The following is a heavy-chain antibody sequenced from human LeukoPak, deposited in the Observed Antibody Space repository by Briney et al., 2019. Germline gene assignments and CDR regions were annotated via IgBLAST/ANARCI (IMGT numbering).Heavy chain of an antibody. J-gene: IGHJ4*02. V-gene: IGHV3-53*01. CDR2: IYSGGST. CDR3: ARVGGYCSGGSCYHRDY. CDR1: GFTVSSNY. Sequence: PGGSLRLSCAASGFTVSSNYMSWVRQAPGKGLEWVSVIYSGGSTYYADFVKGRFTISRDNSKNTLYLQMNSLRAEDTAVYYCARVGGYCSGGSCYHRDYWGQGTLVTVSS. D-gene: IGHD2-15*01.